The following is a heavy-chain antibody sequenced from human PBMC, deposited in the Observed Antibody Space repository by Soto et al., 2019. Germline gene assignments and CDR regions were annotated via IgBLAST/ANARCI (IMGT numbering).Heavy chain of an antibody. CDR1: GYTFTSYD. V-gene: IGHV1-8*01. J-gene: IGHJ6*02. CDR3: AVVQRFGEIYYYYGMDV. D-gene: IGHD3-10*01. Sequence: ASVKVSCKASGYTFTSYDINWVRQATGQGLEWMGWMNPNSGNTGYAQKFQGRVTMTRNTSISTAYMELSSLRSEDTAVYYCAVVQRFGEIYYYYGMDVWGQGTKVTVSS. CDR2: MNPNSGNT.